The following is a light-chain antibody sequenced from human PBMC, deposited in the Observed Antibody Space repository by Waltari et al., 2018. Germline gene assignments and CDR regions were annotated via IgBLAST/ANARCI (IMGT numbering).Light chain of an antibody. J-gene: IGLJ3*02. CDR1: GDYSAYA. CDR2: VNSEGSH. Sequence: QLVLTQSPSASASLVASVKPTLTLTGDYSAYAIAWHPQLPEKGPRYLMNVNSEGSHDKADGIPERFSGSSAGAGRYLIISRLQSDDEADYFCQTWGMNIQVFGGGTRLTVL. V-gene: IGLV4-69*01. CDR3: QTWGMNIQV.